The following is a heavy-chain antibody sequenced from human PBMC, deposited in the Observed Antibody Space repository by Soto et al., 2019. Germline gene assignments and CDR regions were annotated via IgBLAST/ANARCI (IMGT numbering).Heavy chain of an antibody. CDR3: ARAGQKTGYSSSWRPDWFDP. Sequence: SETLSLTCTVSGGSISSSSYYWGWIRQPPGKGLEWIGSIYYSGSTYYNPSLKSRVTISVDTSKNQFSLKLSSVTAADTAVYYCARAGQKTGYSSSWRPDWFDPWGQGTLVTVSS. CDR2: IYYSGST. D-gene: IGHD6-13*01. CDR1: GGSISSSSYY. J-gene: IGHJ5*02. V-gene: IGHV4-39*07.